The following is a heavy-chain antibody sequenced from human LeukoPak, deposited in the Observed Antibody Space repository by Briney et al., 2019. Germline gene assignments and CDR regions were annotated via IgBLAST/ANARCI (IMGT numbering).Heavy chain of an antibody. Sequence: GRSLRLSCAASGFTFSSCAMHWVRQAPGKGLEWVAVVSYDGSNKYYADSVKGRFTISRDNSKNTLYLQMNSLRPEDTAVYYCASLPVVVVAATLKYYYMDVWGKGTTVTVSS. CDR2: VSYDGSNK. CDR3: ASLPVVVVAATLKYYYMDV. V-gene: IGHV3-30*04. CDR1: GFTFSSCA. J-gene: IGHJ6*03. D-gene: IGHD2-15*01.